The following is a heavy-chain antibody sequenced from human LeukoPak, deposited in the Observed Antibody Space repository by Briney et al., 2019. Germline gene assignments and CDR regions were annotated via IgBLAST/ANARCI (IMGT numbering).Heavy chain of an antibody. CDR3: ARDIAVRYYFDY. D-gene: IGHD6-19*01. J-gene: IGHJ4*02. CDR1: GFTFSSYA. CDR2: ISYDGSNK. V-gene: IGHV3-30*04. Sequence: GGSLRLSCAASGFTFSSYAMHWVRQAPGKGLEWVAVISYDGSNKYYADSVKGRFTISRDNSKNTLYLQMNSLRAEDTAVYYCARDIAVRYYFDYWGQGTLVTVSS.